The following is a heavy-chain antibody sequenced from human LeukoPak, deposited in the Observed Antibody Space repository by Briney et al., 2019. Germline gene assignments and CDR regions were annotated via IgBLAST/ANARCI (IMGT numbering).Heavy chain of an antibody. CDR1: GFTFSNAW. CDR3: AKDRGSSWHRHDAFDI. J-gene: IGHJ3*02. D-gene: IGHD6-13*01. CDR2: ISGSGGST. Sequence: SGGSLRLSCAASGFTFSNAWMSWVRQGPGKGLEWVSGISGSGGSTYYADSVKGRFTISRDNSKNTLYLQMNSLRAEDTAVYYCAKDRGSSWHRHDAFDIWGQGTMVTVSS. V-gene: IGHV3-23*01.